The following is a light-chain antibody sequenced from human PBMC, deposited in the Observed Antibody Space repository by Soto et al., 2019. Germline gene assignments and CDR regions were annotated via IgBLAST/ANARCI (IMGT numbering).Light chain of an antibody. CDR3: QSYDSSLSGWV. Sequence: QLVLTQPPSVSGAPGQRVTISCTGNSSNIGAGYDVQWYQQLPGTAPKLLIYRDNNRPSGIPDRFSGSKSGTSASLAIPGLQAEDEADYYCQSYDSSLSGWVFGGGTKLTVL. J-gene: IGLJ3*02. CDR2: RDN. CDR1: SSNIGAGYD. V-gene: IGLV1-40*01.